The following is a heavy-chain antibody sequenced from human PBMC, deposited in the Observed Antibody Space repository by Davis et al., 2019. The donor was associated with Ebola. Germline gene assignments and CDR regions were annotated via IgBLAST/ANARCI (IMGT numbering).Heavy chain of an antibody. CDR2: ISWNSGSI. V-gene: IGHV3-9*03. CDR1: GFTFDDYA. J-gene: IGHJ6*02. CDR3: AKDLARDYYYGMDV. Sequence: SLKISCAASGFTFDDYAMHWVRQAPGKGLEWVSGISWNSGSIGYADSVKGRFTISRDNAKNSLYLQMNSLRAEDMALYYCAKDLARDYYYGMDVWGQGTTVTVSS.